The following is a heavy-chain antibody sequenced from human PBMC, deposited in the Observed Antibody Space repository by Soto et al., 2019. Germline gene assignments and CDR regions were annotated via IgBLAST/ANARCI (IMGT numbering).Heavy chain of an antibody. V-gene: IGHV3-74*01. J-gene: IGHJ4*02. CDR2: IDHDGPT. CDR3: VRDSHGDY. CDR1: GFTFSNYW. Sequence: VQLVESGGGLVQPGGSLRLSCAGSGFTFSNYWMHWVRQAPGKGLEWVSRIDHDGPTDYADSVRGRFTISRDNAENTLYLQMNSLRPEDTAVYYCVRDSHGDYWGQGTLVTCSS.